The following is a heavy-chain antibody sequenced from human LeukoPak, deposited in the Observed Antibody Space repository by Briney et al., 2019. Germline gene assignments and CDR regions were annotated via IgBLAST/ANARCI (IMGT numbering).Heavy chain of an antibody. J-gene: IGHJ5*02. V-gene: IGHV5-51*01. CDR1: GYNFTNYW. CDR3: ARLVVATIWSDNWFDP. Sequence: GESLKISCKGSGYNFTNYWIGWVRQMPGKGLECMGIIYPGDSDTKYSPSFQGQVTISADKSISTAYLQWSSLKASDTAMYYCARLVVATIWSDNWFDPWGQGTLVTVSS. D-gene: IGHD5-12*01. CDR2: IYPGDSDT.